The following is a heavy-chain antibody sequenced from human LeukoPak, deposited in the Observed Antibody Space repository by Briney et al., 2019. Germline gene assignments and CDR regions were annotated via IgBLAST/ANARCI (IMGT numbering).Heavy chain of an antibody. D-gene: IGHD2-15*01. CDR1: GGSFSGYY. CDR3: ARDRYCSGGSCYSANYYYYYMDV. V-gene: IGHV4-34*01. CDR2: INHSGST. J-gene: IGHJ6*03. Sequence: PSETLSLTCAVYGGSFSGYYWSWIRQPPGKGLEWIGEINHSGSTNYNPSLKSRVTISVDTSKNQFSLKLSSVTAADTAVYYCARDRYCSGGSCYSANYYYYYMDVWGKGTTVTISS.